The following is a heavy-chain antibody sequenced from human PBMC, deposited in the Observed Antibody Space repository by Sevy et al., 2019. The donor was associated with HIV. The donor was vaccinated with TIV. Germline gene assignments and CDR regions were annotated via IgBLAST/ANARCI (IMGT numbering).Heavy chain of an antibody. Sequence: GSLRLSCTGSGFTFGDYAMSWVRQAPGKGLEWVAFLKHKAYGGTLDYAASVKGRFSISRDDSKSIAHLQMNDLKTEDTAIYYCMRWKGAQSIFDYWGQGALVTVSS. CDR3: MRWKGAQSIFDY. CDR2: LKHKAYGGTL. D-gene: IGHD1-1*01. CDR1: GFTFGDYA. V-gene: IGHV3-49*04. J-gene: IGHJ4*02.